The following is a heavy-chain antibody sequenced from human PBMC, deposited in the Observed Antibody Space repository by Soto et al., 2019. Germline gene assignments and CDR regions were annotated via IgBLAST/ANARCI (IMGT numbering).Heavy chain of an antibody. CDR1: GGSFSGYY. D-gene: IGHD2-15*01. CDR2: INHSGST. CDR3: ARVGDSVVYCSGGSCYTNWFDP. Sequence: QVQLQQWGAGLLKPSETLSLTCAVYGGSFSGYYWSWIRPHPGKGLEWIGEINHSGSTNYNPSLKRRVTISVDTSKNQVALKLSSVTAADTAVYYCARVGDSVVYCSGGSCYTNWFDPWGQGTLVTVSS. J-gene: IGHJ5*02. V-gene: IGHV4-34*01.